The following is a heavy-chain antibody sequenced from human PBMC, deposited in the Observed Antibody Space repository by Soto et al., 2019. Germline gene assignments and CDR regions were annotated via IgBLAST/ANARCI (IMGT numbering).Heavy chain of an antibody. D-gene: IGHD6-6*01. J-gene: IGHJ5*02. Sequence: GGSLRLSCEASGFIFSSYAITWVRQAPGKGLEWVSTISGTGANTYYADSVKGRFTVSRDNSKNTVWLQMNSLRAADSSVYYCAKDSVHNLYRTSSLEDCFGPWGQGTLVTV. CDR1: GFIFSSYA. CDR3: AKDSVHNLYRTSSLEDCFGP. CDR2: ISGTGANT. V-gene: IGHV3-23*01.